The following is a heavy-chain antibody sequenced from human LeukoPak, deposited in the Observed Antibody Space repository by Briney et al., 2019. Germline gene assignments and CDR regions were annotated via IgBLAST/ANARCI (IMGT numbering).Heavy chain of an antibody. CDR3: ARVRLFGVVIMDFDY. D-gene: IGHD3-3*01. J-gene: IGHJ4*02. CDR2: INPSGGST. Sequence: ASVKVSCKASGYTFTSYYMHWVRQAPGQGLEWMGIINPSGGSTSYVQKFQGRVTMTRDTSTSTVYMELSSLRSEDTAVYYCARVRLFGVVIMDFDYWGQGTLVTVSS. CDR1: GYTFTSYY. V-gene: IGHV1-46*01.